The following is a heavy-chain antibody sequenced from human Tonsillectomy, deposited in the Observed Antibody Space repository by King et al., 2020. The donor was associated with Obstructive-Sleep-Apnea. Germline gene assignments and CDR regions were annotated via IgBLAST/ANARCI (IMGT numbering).Heavy chain of an antibody. J-gene: IGHJ6*02. V-gene: IGHV4-31*03. D-gene: IGHD6-6*01. CDR3: ARDSSSNYYYGMDV. Sequence: QLQESGPGLVKPSQTLSLPCTFSVCSISSGGYYWSWVRQHPGKGLAWIGCIYYSGSNYYNPSLKSRVTIYVDTSKNQFSLKLSSVTAADTAVYYCARDSSSNYYYGMDVWGQGTTVTVSS. CDR1: VCSISSGGYY. CDR2: IYYSGSN.